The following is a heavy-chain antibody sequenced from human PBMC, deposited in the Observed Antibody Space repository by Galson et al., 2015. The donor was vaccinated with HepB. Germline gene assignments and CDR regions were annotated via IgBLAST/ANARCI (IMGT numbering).Heavy chain of an antibody. Sequence: SLRLSCAASGFTFSSYGMHWVRQAPGKGLEWVAVIWYDGSNKYYADSVKGRFTISRDNSKNTLYLQMNSLRAEDTAVYYCAREQASHYYDSSGYYDAFDIWGQGTMVTVSS. CDR1: GFTFSSYG. CDR3: AREQASHYYDSSGYYDAFDI. V-gene: IGHV3-33*01. D-gene: IGHD3-22*01. CDR2: IWYDGSNK. J-gene: IGHJ3*02.